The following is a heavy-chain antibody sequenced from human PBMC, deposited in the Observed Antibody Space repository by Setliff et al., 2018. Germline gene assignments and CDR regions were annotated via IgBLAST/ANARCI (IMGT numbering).Heavy chain of an antibody. V-gene: IGHV1-46*01. CDR1: GYTFISFY. CDR3: AISTIFGVVSPTPDAFDI. Sequence: ASVKVSCKASGYTFISFYIHWVRQAPGQGLEWMGVINPSNTITTYAQKFQGRVTITRDTSANTAYMELSSLRSEDTAVYYCAISTIFGVVSPTPDAFDIWGQGTMVTVSS. J-gene: IGHJ3*02. D-gene: IGHD3-3*01. CDR2: INPSNTIT.